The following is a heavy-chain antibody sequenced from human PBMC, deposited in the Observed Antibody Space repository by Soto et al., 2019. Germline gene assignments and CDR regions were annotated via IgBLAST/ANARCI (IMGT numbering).Heavy chain of an antibody. CDR3: ARVNLLMGPEYYYGMDV. CDR2: IKQDGSEK. V-gene: IGHV3-7*01. Sequence: GGSLRLSCAASGFTFSSYWMSWVRQAPGKGLEWVANIKQDGSEKYYVDSVKGRFTISRDNAKNSLYLQMNSLRAEDTAVYYCARVNLLMGPEYYYGMDVWGQGTTVTVS. J-gene: IGHJ6*02. D-gene: IGHD2-8*02. CDR1: GFTFSSYW.